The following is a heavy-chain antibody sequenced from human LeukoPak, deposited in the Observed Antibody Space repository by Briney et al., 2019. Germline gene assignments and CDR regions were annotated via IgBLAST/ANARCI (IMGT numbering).Heavy chain of an antibody. Sequence: GSLRLSCAASGFTFSSYGMSWVRQAPGKGLEWVSAISGSGGSTYYADSVKGRFTISRDNSKNTLYLQMNSLRAEDTAVYYCAKIPGYSIAVAGTDYWGQGTLVTVSS. CDR2: ISGSGGST. D-gene: IGHD6-19*01. V-gene: IGHV3-23*01. CDR3: AKIPGYSIAVAGTDY. CDR1: GFTFSSYG. J-gene: IGHJ4*02.